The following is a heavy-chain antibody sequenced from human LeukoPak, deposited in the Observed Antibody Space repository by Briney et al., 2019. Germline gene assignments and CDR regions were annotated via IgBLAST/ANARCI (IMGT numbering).Heavy chain of an antibody. CDR1: GGSISNYY. V-gene: IGHV4-59*01. CDR3: ARDRLQLQS. D-gene: IGHD1-1*01. CDR2: IYYTGNT. Sequence: SETMSLPCTVSGGSISNYYWNWIRQPPGKGLEWIGYIYYTGNTNYNPSLKSRVTISVDTSKNQFSLKLSSVTAADTAVYYCARDRLQLQSWGQGTLVTVSS. J-gene: IGHJ5*02.